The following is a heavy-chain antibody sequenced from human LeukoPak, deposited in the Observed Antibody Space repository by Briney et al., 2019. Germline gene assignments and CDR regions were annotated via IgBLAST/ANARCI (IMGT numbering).Heavy chain of an antibody. D-gene: IGHD4-17*01. CDR1: GGSFGSYY. V-gene: IGHV4-34*01. J-gene: IGHJ4*02. Sequence: SETLSLTCAVFGGSFGSYYWSWIRQPPGKGLEWIGEINHSGYASYNPSLKSRVTLSVDTSKHQFSLKLTSVAAADTAVYYCARCCLQRDGDNGGGDYWGQGTLVTVSS. CDR3: ARCCLQRDGDNGGGDY. CDR2: INHSGYA.